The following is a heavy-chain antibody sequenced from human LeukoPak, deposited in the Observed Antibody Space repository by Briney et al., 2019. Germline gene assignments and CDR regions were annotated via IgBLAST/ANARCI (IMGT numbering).Heavy chain of an antibody. CDR2: IYYSGST. J-gene: IGHJ5*02. D-gene: IGHD2-15*01. Sequence: SETLSLTCTVSGGSISSYYWSWIRQPPGKRLEWIGYIYYSGSTNYNPSLKSRVTISVDTSKNQFSLKVRSVTAADTAVYYCARGRGGGGTSNNWFDPWGQGTHVIVSS. CDR3: ARGRGGGGTSNNWFDP. CDR1: GGSISSYY. V-gene: IGHV4-59*01.